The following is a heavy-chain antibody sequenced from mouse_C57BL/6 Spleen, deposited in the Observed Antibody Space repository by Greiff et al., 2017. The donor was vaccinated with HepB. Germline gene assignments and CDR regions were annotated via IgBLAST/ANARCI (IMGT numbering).Heavy chain of an antibody. V-gene: IGHV5-17*01. D-gene: IGHD1-1*01. CDR1: GFTFSDYG. CDR3: ARGGGYYGSSYYFDY. CDR2: ISSGSSTI. Sequence: EVKVVESGGGLVKPGGSLKLSCAASGFTFSDYGMHWVRQAPEKGLEWVAYISSGSSTIYYADTVKGRFTISRDNAKITLFLQMTSLRSEDTAMYYCARGGGYYGSSYYFDYWGQGTTLTVSS. J-gene: IGHJ2*01.